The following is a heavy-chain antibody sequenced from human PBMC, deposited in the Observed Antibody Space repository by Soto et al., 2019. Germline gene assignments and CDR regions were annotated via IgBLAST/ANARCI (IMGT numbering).Heavy chain of an antibody. V-gene: IGHV3-48*01. CDR2: ISSSSSTI. D-gene: IGHD4-17*01. CDR1: GFTFSSYS. J-gene: IGHJ5*02. CDR3: ARDYGDYAWWFDP. Sequence: GASLKISCAASGFTFSSYSMNWVRQAPGKGLEWVSYISSSSSTIYYADSVKGRFTISRDNAKNSLYLQMNSLRAEDTAVYYCARDYGDYAWWFDPWGQGTLVTVSS.